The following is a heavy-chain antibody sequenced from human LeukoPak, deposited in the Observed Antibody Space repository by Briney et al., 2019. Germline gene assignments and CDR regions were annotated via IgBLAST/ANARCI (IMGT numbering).Heavy chain of an antibody. CDR1: GGSISSSSYY. CDR2: VYYSGST. Sequence: SETLSLTCTVSGGSISSSSYYWGWIRQPPGKGLEWIGSVYYSGSTYYNPSLKSRVTISVDTSKNQFSLKLSSVTAADMAVYYCASPNGVSIDYWGQGILVTVSS. J-gene: IGHJ4*02. V-gene: IGHV4-39*01. CDR3: ASPNGVSIDY. D-gene: IGHD3-10*01.